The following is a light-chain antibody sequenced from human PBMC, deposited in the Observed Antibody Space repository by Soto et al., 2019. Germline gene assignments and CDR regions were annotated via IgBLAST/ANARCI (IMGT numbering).Light chain of an antibody. J-gene: IGLJ1*01. V-gene: IGLV2-14*01. CDR2: EVS. CDR3: SSYTRISTYV. CDR1: SSDIGASNY. Sequence: QSVLTQPASVSGSPGQSITISCTGTSSDIGASNYVSWYQQHPGKAPKLMIYEVSNRPSGVSNRFSGSKSGHTASLTISGLQAEDEGDYYCSSYTRISTYVFGVGTKV.